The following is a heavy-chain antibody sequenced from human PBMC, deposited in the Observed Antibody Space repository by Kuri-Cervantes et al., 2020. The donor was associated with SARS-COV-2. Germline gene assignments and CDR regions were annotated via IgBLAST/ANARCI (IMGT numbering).Heavy chain of an antibody. Sequence: GGSLRLSCAASGFTFSSYAMSWVRQAPGKGMEWVANIKQDGSEKNYVDSVKGRFTISRDNAKNSLYLQMNSLRAEDTAVYYCAGYCSGSSCYNYFFFGMDVWGQGTAVTVSS. CDR3: AGYCSGSSCYNYFFFGMDV. CDR2: IKQDGSEK. J-gene: IGHJ6*02. D-gene: IGHD2-2*01. CDR1: GFTFSSYA. V-gene: IGHV3-7*01.